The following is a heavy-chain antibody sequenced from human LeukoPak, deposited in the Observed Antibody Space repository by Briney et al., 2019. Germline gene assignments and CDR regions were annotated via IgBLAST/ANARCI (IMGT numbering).Heavy chain of an antibody. Sequence: GGSLRLSCAASGFTFSSYGMHWVRQAPGKGLEWVAVISYDGSNKYYADSVKGRFTISRDNSKNTLYLQMNSLRAEDTAVYYCAKAGMATVGPSDYWGQGTLVTVSS. D-gene: IGHD5-24*01. CDR2: ISYDGSNK. J-gene: IGHJ4*02. CDR3: AKAGMATVGPSDY. CDR1: GFTFSSYG. V-gene: IGHV3-30*18.